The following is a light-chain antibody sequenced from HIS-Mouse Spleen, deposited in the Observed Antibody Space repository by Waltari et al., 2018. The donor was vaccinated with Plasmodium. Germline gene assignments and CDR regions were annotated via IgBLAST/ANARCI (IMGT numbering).Light chain of an antibody. CDR1: ALPKKY. CDR2: EDS. J-gene: IGLJ3*02. CDR3: YSTDSSGNHRV. V-gene: IGLV3-10*01. Sequence: SYELTQPPSVSVSPGQTARITCSGDALPKKYAYWYQQKSGQAHVLVIYEDSKRPSGISERFAGSSSGTRATLTIIGAQVEDEAEYYCYSTDSSGNHRVFGGGTKLTVL.